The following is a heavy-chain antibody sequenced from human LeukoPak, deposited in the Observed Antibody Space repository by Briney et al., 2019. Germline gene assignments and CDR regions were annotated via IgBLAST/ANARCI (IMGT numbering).Heavy chain of an antibody. Sequence: ASVKVSCKASGYTFTSYAMHWVRQAPGQRLEWMGWINAGNGNTKYSQEFQGRVTITRDTSASTAYMELSSLRSEDMAVYYCARETPITIFGVEKNYYYYYMDVWGKGTTVTVSS. CDR2: INAGNGNT. D-gene: IGHD3-3*01. V-gene: IGHV1-3*03. CDR3: ARETPITIFGVEKNYYYYYMDV. J-gene: IGHJ6*03. CDR1: GYTFTSYA.